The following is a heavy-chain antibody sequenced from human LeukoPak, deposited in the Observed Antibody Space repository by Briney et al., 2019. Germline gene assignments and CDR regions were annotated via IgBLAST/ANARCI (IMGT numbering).Heavy chain of an antibody. Sequence: GGSLRLSCAASGFTVSSNYMSWVRLAPGKGLEWVSVIYSGGSTYYADSVKGRFTISRDNSKNTLYLQMNSLRAEDTAVYYCARNGLYSSSWYHYYGMDVWGQGTTVTVSS. J-gene: IGHJ6*02. CDR3: ARNGLYSSSWYHYYGMDV. CDR1: GFTVSSNY. CDR2: IYSGGST. V-gene: IGHV3-53*01. D-gene: IGHD6-13*01.